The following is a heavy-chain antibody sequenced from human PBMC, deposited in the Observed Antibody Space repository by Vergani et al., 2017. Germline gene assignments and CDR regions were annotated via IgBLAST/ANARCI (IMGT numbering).Heavy chain of an antibody. CDR3: AKHFRGWGMDY. J-gene: IGHJ4*02. D-gene: IGHD3-16*01. CDR2: IQFDGSNK. Sequence: QVQLVESGGGVVQRGGSLRLSCATSGFTLSNYDMQWIRQGPGKGLEFVAFIQFDGSNKYYADSVKGRFTLSRDFSKNTLYLQMNSLRTADTATYYCAKHFRGWGMDYWGQGTQVIVSS. V-gene: IGHV3-30*02. CDR1: GFTLSNYD.